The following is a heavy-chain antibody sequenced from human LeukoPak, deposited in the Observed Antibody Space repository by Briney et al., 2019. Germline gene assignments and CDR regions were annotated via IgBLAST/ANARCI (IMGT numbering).Heavy chain of an antibody. CDR1: GGSISSPNHD. Sequence: PSETLSLTCSVSGGSISSPNHDWAWLRQPPGQGLEWIGSIYYSGITYYNLSLKSQVTLSVDTSQNQFSLKLSSVTAADTAIYFCARSLGANTWVGNWFDPWGEGTLVTVSP. D-gene: IGHD3-10*01. V-gene: IGHV4-39*01. J-gene: IGHJ5*02. CDR3: ARSLGANTWVGNWFDP. CDR2: IYYSGIT.